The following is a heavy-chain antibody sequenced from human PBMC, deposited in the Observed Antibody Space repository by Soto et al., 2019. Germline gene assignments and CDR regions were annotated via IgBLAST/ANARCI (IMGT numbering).Heavy chain of an antibody. CDR2: IYFSGTT. CDR1: GGSINSGDYY. V-gene: IGHV4-30-4*08. D-gene: IGHD2-2*01. J-gene: IGHJ4*02. Sequence: PSETLSLTCIVSGGSINSGDYYWSWIRQPPGKGLEWIGYIYFSGTTYYNPSLKSRVIISLDKAKNQLSLKLSSVTAADTAVYYCARAQLVGYYFDYWGQGTLVTVS. CDR3: ARAQLVGYYFDY.